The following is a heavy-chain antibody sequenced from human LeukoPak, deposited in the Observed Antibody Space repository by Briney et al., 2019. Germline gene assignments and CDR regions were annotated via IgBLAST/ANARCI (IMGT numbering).Heavy chain of an antibody. CDR3: AKPLRNYGSGSYATNDY. D-gene: IGHD3-10*01. CDR1: GFTFSTYV. V-gene: IGHV3-23*01. J-gene: IGHJ4*02. CDR2: ISGSGGTT. Sequence: GGSLRLSCAASGFTFSTYVMSWVRQAPGKGLEWVSAISGSGGTTYYADSVKGRFTISRDNSKNTLYLQMNSLTAEDTAVYYCAKPLRNYGSGSYATNDYWPREPWSPSPQ.